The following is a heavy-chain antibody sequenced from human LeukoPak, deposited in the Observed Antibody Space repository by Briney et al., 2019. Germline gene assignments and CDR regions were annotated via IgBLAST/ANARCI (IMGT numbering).Heavy chain of an antibody. J-gene: IGHJ4*02. D-gene: IGHD3-22*01. Sequence: GASVEVLCQASGYTFTGYYMHWVRQAPGQGLEWMGWINPNSGGTNYAKKFQGRVTMTRGTSISTAYMELSRLRSDDTGVYYCARNFYFDSMGYYHYCGQGSSVTVPS. CDR2: INPNSGGT. V-gene: IGHV1-2*02. CDR3: ARNFYFDSMGYYHY. CDR1: GYTFTGYY.